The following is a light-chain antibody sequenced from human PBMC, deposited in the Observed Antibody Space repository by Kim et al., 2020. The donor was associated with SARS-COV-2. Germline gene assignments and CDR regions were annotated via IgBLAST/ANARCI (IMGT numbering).Light chain of an antibody. CDR3: QHYSRFPYT. Sequence: DIQMTQSPSTLSASVGDRVTITCRASENIDTWLAWYQQKPGRAPSLLIYLASTLESGVPSRFSGTGSGTEFSLSITSLQPDDFATYYCQHYSRFPYTFGQGTKLEIK. CDR2: LAS. CDR1: ENIDTW. V-gene: IGKV1-5*03. J-gene: IGKJ2*01.